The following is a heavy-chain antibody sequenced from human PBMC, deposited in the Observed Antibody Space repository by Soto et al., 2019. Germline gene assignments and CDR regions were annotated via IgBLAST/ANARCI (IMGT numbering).Heavy chain of an antibody. J-gene: IGHJ4*02. CDR3: ARDLGVPGPPNPFDY. D-gene: IGHD3-10*01. CDR1: GYTFTDYY. CDR2: IAPTSGGT. V-gene: IGHV1-2*02. Sequence: ASVKGSCKASGYTFTDYYIHWVRQAPGQGLEWMGWIAPTSGGTSYAQKFHGRVTMTRDTSMTTAYMELYMLNSDDTAVYYCARDLGVPGPPNPFDYWGQGPLLTVS.